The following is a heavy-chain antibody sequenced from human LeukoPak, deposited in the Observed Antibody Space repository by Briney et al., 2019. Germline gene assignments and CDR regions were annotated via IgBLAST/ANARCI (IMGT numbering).Heavy chain of an antibody. CDR2: INHSGST. CDR3: ARGRLRLTMTRNWFDP. V-gene: IGHV4-34*01. J-gene: IGHJ5*02. CDR1: GGSFSSYY. D-gene: IGHD3-22*01. Sequence: SETLSLTCAVYGGSFSSYYWSWIRQPPGKGLEWIGEINHSGSTNYNPSLKSRVTISVDTSKNQFSLKLSSVTAADTAVYYCARGRLRLTMTRNWFDPWGQGTQVTVSS.